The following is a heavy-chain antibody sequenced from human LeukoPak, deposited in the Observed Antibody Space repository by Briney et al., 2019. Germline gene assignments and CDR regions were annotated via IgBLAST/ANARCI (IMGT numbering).Heavy chain of an antibody. J-gene: IGHJ4*02. V-gene: IGHV3-66*01. CDR2: IYSGGDT. CDR1: GFTVSSKY. D-gene: IGHD6-13*01. Sequence: GGSLRLSCAASGFTVSSKYMSWVRQAPGKGLEWVSVIYSGGDTYYADSVKGRFTISRDNSKNTLYLQMNSLRAEDTAVYYCAKAGMSSSWYYFDYWGQGTLVTVSS. CDR3: AKAGMSSSWYYFDY.